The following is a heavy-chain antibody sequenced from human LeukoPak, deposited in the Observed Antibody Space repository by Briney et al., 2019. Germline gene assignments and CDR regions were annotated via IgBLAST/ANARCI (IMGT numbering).Heavy chain of an antibody. J-gene: IGHJ4*02. CDR1: GFIFSSYG. CDR2: IWYDGSNK. Sequence: GGSLRLSCAASGFIFSSYGMHWVRQAPGKGLEWVAVIWYDGSNKYYADSVKGRFTISRDNSKNTLYLQMNSLRADDTAVYYCARDRGAAANFDYWGQGTLVTVPS. V-gene: IGHV3-33*01. D-gene: IGHD6-13*01. CDR3: ARDRGAAANFDY.